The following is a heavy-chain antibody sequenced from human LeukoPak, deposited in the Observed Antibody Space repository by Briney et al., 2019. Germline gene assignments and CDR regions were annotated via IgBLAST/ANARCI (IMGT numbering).Heavy chain of an antibody. J-gene: IGHJ6*04. V-gene: IGHV1-69*13. CDR2: IIPIFGTA. Sequence: ASVKVSCKASGGTFSSYAISWVRQAPGQGLEWMGGIIPIFGTANYAQKFQGRVTITADESTSTAYMELSSLRSEDTAVYYCAKRSSSWNGALYYYGMDVGAKGTTVTVS. CDR1: GGTFSSYA. CDR3: AKRSSSWNGALYYYGMDV. D-gene: IGHD6-13*01.